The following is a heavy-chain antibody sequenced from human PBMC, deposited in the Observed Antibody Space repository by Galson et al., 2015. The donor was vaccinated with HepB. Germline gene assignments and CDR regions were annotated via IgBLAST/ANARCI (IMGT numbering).Heavy chain of an antibody. D-gene: IGHD6-13*01. CDR1: GGTFSSYA. CDR2: IIPNLGIA. Sequence: SVKVSCKASGGTFSSYAISWVRQAPGQGLEWMGRIIPNLGIANYAQKFQGRVTITADKSTSTAYMELSSLRSEATAVYYCARLEDLWYSSSWYDDYWGQGTLVTVSS. V-gene: IGHV1-69*04. J-gene: IGHJ4*02. CDR3: ARLEDLWYSSSWYDDY.